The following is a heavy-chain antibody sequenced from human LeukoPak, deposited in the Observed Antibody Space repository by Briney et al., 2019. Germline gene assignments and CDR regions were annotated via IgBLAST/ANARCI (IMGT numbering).Heavy chain of an antibody. V-gene: IGHV1-69*13. J-gene: IGHJ4*02. CDR1: GGTFSSYA. D-gene: IGHD6-13*01. CDR2: IIPIFGTA. CDR3: AREATVVAVGTAGINFDY. Sequence: SVKVSCKASGGTFSSYAISWVRQAPGQGLEWMGGIIPIFGTANYAQKFQGRVTITADESTSTAYMELSSLRSDDTAIYYCAREATVVAVGTAGINFDYWGQGTLVTVSS.